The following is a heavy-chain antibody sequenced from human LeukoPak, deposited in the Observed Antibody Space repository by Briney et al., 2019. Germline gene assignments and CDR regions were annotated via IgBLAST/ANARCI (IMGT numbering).Heavy chain of an antibody. CDR2: VSSDGGTT. J-gene: IGHJ5*02. CDR3: VKGVCSSWYNWFDP. V-gene: IGHV3-64D*06. D-gene: IGHD2-2*01. Sequence: GGSLRLSCSASGFTFSNYAIHWVRQAPGKGLEDVSAVSSDGGTTHYADSVKDRFTISRDNSKNTLYLQMSSLRTEDTAVYYCVKGVCSSWYNWFDPWGQGTLVTVSS. CDR1: GFTFSNYA.